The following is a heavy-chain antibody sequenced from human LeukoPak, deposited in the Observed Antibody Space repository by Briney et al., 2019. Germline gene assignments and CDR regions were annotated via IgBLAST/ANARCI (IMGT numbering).Heavy chain of an antibody. J-gene: IGHJ2*01. CDR3: ARAYYYDSSGYSSYWYFDL. V-gene: IGHV4-59*01. CDR1: GGSISSYY. Sequence: SETLSLTCTVSGGSISSYYWSWIRQPPGKGLEWIGDIYYSGSTNYNPSLKSRVTISVDTSKNQFSLKLSSVTAADTAVYYCARAYYYDSSGYSSYWYFDLWGRGTLVTVSS. CDR2: IYYSGST. D-gene: IGHD3-22*01.